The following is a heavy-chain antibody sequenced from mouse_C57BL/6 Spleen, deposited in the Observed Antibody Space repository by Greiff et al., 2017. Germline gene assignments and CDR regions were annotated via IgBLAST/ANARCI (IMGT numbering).Heavy chain of an antibody. J-gene: IGHJ2*01. CDR1: GYAFSSSW. V-gene: IGHV1-82*01. Sequence: QVQLKQSGPELVKPGASVKISCKASGYAFSSSWMNWVKPRPGKCLEWIGRFYPGDGDTNYNGQFKGKATLTADKSSSTAYMQLSSLTSEDSAVYFCAREDYYGSSYGGNYWGQGTTPRVSS. CDR3: AREDYYGSSYGGNY. CDR2: FYPGDGDT. D-gene: IGHD1-1*01.